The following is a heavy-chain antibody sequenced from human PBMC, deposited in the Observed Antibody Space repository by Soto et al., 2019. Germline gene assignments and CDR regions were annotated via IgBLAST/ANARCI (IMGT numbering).Heavy chain of an antibody. D-gene: IGHD3-10*01. V-gene: IGHV4-4*07. CDR2: IYTSGST. CDR1: GGSISSYY. J-gene: IGHJ6*02. CDR3: ARDLGEWLLDYYYYYGMDV. Sequence: ASETLSLTCTVSGGSISSYYWGWIRQPAGKGREWIGRIYTSGSTNYNPSLKRRFTMSVDTSKNQFSLKLSSVTAADTAVYYCARDLGEWLLDYYYYYGMDVWGQGTTVTVSS.